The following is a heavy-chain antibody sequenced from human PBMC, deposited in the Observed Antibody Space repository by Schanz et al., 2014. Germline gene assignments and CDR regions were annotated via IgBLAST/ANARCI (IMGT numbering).Heavy chain of an antibody. D-gene: IGHD2-8*02. Sequence: QVQVVQSEAEVKKPGSSVKVSCKASGGTFSSYTISWVRQAPGQGPEFMGWISPYTGNTHYFDKMEGRVTMTTDTSTSTAYMELRSLRSDDTAMYYCATMWGYCTATACQILEVLDVWGQGTMVTVSS. CDR3: ATMWGYCTATACQILEVLDV. V-gene: IGHV1-18*01. CDR2: ISPYTGNT. CDR1: GGTFSSYT. J-gene: IGHJ3*01.